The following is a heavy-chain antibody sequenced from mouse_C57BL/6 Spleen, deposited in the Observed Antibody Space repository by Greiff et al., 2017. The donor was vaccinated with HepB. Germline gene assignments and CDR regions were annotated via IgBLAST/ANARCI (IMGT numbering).Heavy chain of an antibody. Sequence: EVNLVESGGGLVKPGGSLKLSCAASGFTFSDYGMHWVRQAPEKGLEWVAYISSGSSTIYYPDSVKGRFTISRDNAKNTLYLQMSSLKSEDTAMYYCARRGSSGPFAYWGQGTLVTVSA. D-gene: IGHD3-2*02. CDR3: ARRGSSGPFAY. J-gene: IGHJ3*01. CDR2: ISSGSSTI. V-gene: IGHV5-17*03. CDR1: GFTFSDYG.